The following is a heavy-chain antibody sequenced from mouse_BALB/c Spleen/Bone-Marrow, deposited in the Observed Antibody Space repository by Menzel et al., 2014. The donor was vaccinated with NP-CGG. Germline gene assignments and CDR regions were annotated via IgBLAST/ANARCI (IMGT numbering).Heavy chain of an antibody. CDR1: GYTFTDYK. J-gene: IGHJ3*01. V-gene: IGHV1-15*01. CDR2: IDPETGGT. Sequence: VQGVESGAELVRPGTSVTLSCKASGYTFTDYKMHWVKQTPVHGLGWIGLIDPETGGTAYNQRFKGKAIMTADKSSSTAYMDLRSLTSEDSAVYYCTIVAYWGQGTLVTVSA. CDR3: TIVAY.